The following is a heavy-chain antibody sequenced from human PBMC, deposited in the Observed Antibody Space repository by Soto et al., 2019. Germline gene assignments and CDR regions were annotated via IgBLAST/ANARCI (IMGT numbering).Heavy chain of an antibody. D-gene: IGHD3-10*01. V-gene: IGHV4-34*01. Sequence: PSETLSLTCAVYGGSFSGYYWSWIRQPPGKGLEWIGEINHSGSTNYNPSLKSRVTISVDTSKNQFSLKLSSVTAADTAVYYCARDTRNYYGSGSYYRVIYYYYGMDVWGQGTTVT. CDR2: INHSGST. CDR1: GGSFSGYY. J-gene: IGHJ6*02. CDR3: ARDTRNYYGSGSYYRVIYYYYGMDV.